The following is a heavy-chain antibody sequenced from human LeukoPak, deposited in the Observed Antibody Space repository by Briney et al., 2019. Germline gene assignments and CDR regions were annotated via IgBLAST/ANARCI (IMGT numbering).Heavy chain of an antibody. D-gene: IGHD6-19*01. Sequence: GGSLRLSCAASGFTFSSYSMNWVRQAPGKGLEWVSYISSSSSTIYYADSVKGRFTISRDNAKNSLYLQMNSLRAEDTAVYYCARDRYSSGWQSFDYWGQGTLVTVSS. V-gene: IGHV3-48*04. CDR2: ISSSSSTI. CDR1: GFTFSSYS. J-gene: IGHJ4*02. CDR3: ARDRYSSGWQSFDY.